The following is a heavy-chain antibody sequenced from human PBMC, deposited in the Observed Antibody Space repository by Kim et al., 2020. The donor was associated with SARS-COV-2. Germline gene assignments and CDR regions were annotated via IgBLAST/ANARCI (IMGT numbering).Heavy chain of an antibody. CDR3: ARIAAAGTNWFDP. CDR1: GGSISSYY. V-gene: IGHV4-59*13. D-gene: IGHD6-13*01. J-gene: IGHJ5*02. CDR2: IYYSGST. Sequence: SETLPLTCTVSGGSISSYYWSWIRQPPGKGLEWIGYIYYSGSTNYNPSLKSRVTISVDTSKNQFSLKLSSVTAADTAVYYCARIAAAGTNWFDPWGQGTLVTVSS.